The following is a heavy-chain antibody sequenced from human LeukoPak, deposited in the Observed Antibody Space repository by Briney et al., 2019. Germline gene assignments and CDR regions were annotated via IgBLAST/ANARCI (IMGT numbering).Heavy chain of an antibody. CDR1: GGSFSGYY. CDR3: ARARSSSWYGAGDAFDI. Sequence: KPPETLSLTCAVYGGSFSGYYWSWIRQPPGKGLEWIGEINHSGSTNYNPSLKSRVTISVDTSKNQFSLKLSSVTAADTAVYYCARARSSSWYGAGDAFDIWGQGTMVTVSS. J-gene: IGHJ3*02. V-gene: IGHV4-34*01. D-gene: IGHD6-13*01. CDR2: INHSGST.